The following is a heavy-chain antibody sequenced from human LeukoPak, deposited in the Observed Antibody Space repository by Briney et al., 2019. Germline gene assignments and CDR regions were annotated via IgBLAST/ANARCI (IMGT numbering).Heavy chain of an antibody. CDR2: IRYDGSNK. CDR3: ARDAPTQDNALDY. Sequence: PGGSLRLSCAASGFTFSSYGMHWVRQAPGKGLEWVTFIRYDGSNKYYADSVKGRFTISRDNSKNTPYLQMNSLRAEDTAVYYCARDAPTQDNALDYWGQGTLVTVSS. D-gene: IGHD5-24*01. J-gene: IGHJ4*02. V-gene: IGHV3-30*02. CDR1: GFTFSSYG.